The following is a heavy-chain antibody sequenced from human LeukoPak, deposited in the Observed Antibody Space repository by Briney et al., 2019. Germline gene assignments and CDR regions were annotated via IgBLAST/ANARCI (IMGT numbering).Heavy chain of an antibody. V-gene: IGHV1-69*13. CDR3: ARVVVNRLFDI. CDR2: IIPIFGTA. CDR1: GGTFSSYA. J-gene: IGHJ3*02. D-gene: IGHD2-15*01. Sequence: GASVKVSCKASGGTFSSYAISWVRQAPGQGLEWMGGIIPIFGTANYAQKLQGRVTITADESTSTAYMELSSLRSEDTAVYYCARVVVNRLFDIWGQGTMVTVSS.